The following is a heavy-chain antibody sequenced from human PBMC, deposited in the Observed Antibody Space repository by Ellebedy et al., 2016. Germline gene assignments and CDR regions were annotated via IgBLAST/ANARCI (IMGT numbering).Heavy chain of an antibody. Sequence: GGSLRLSCAASGFSFSSYGMHWVRQAPGKGLEWVAVISYDGSNKDYADSVKGRFTISRDNSKNTLYLQMNSLRAEDTAVYYCARQMITFGGVIVLKSPDNWGQGTRVTVSS. D-gene: IGHD3-16*02. CDR1: GFSFSSYG. CDR3: ARQMITFGGVIVLKSPDN. CDR2: ISYDGSNK. V-gene: IGHV3-33*08. J-gene: IGHJ4*02.